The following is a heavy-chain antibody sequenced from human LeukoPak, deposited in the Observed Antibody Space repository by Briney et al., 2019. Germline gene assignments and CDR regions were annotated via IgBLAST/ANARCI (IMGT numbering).Heavy chain of an antibody. CDR3: ARPSMVQGTNIAAFDS. CDR2: ISSSSTL. CDR1: GFTFSTYS. D-gene: IGHD3-10*01. Sequence: GGSLRLSCAASGFTFSTYSMSWVRQAPGKGLEWVSYISSSSTLYYADSVKGRFTISRVNAKNSLYLQMNSLRDEDTAVYYCARPSMVQGTNIAAFDSWGQGTLVTVSS. V-gene: IGHV3-48*02. J-gene: IGHJ4*02.